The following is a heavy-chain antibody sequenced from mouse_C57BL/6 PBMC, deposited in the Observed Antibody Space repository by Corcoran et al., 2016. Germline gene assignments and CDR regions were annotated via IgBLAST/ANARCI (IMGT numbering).Heavy chain of an antibody. CDR2: IYPRDGSN. CDR3: ARLTTVVATDFDY. Sequence: QVPLQQSGPELVKPGASVKLSCKASGYTFTSYDINWVKQRPGQGLEWIGWIYPRDGSNKYNEKFKGKATLTVDPSSSTAYMELHSLTSEDSAVYFCARLTTVVATDFDYWGQGTTLTVSS. D-gene: IGHD1-1*01. V-gene: IGHV1-85*01. J-gene: IGHJ2*01. CDR1: GYTFTSYD.